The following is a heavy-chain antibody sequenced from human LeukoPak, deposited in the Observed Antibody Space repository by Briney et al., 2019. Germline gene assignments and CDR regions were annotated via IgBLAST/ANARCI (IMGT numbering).Heavy chain of an antibody. Sequence: SETLSLTCTVSGYSISSGYYWGWIRQPPGKGLEWIGSIYHSGSTYYNPSLKSRVTISVDTSKNQFSLKLSSVTAADTAVYYCARDPGIYCGPPHYFDYWGQGTLVTVSS. J-gene: IGHJ4*02. CDR1: GYSISSGYY. CDR2: IYHSGST. V-gene: IGHV4-38-2*02. D-gene: IGHD1-26*01. CDR3: ARDPGIYCGPPHYFDY.